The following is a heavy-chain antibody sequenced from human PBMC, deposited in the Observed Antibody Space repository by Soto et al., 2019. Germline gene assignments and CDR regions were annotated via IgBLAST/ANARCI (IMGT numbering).Heavy chain of an antibody. CDR3: AAVRELRYFDWLFAFDI. CDR1: GYTFTRYG. D-gene: IGHD3-9*01. Sequence: ASVKVSCKASGYTFTRYGISWVRQAPGQGLEWMGWISGYNGDTNYAQKFQERVSMTIDTSTSTAYMELRSLTSDDTAVYYCAAVRELRYFDWLFAFDIWGQGTMVTVSS. V-gene: IGHV1-18*01. CDR2: ISGYNGDT. J-gene: IGHJ3*02.